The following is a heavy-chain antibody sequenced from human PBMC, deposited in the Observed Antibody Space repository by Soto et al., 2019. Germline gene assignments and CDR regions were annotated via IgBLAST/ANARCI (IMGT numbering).Heavy chain of an antibody. V-gene: IGHV4-34*01. Sequence: LSLTCAVYGGSFSGYYWSWIRQPPGKGLEWIGEINHSGSTNYNPSLKSRVTISVDTSKNQFSLKLSSVTAADTAVYYCAIVGRGSYYRRDYYYGMDVWGQGTTVTVSS. J-gene: IGHJ6*02. CDR1: GGSFSGYY. CDR3: AIVGRGSYYRRDYYYGMDV. D-gene: IGHD1-26*01. CDR2: INHSGST.